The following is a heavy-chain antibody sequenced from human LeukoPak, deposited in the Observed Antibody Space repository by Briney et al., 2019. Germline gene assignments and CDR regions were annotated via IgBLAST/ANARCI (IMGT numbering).Heavy chain of an antibody. V-gene: IGHV4-39*07. D-gene: IGHD1-1*01. CDR1: GGSISSSSYF. CDR2: IYYSGST. Sequence: PSETLSLTCSVSGGSISSSSYFWGWIRQPPGEGLEWIGSIYYSGSTYYNPSLRSRVTVSVDTSNNQFSLKLSSVTAADTAVYYCARGYGIVSTGHFDYWGQGTLATVSS. CDR3: ARGYGIVSTGHFDY. J-gene: IGHJ4*02.